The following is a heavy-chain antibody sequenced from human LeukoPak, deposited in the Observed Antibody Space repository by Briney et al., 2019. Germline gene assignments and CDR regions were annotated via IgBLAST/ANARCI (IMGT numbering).Heavy chain of an antibody. J-gene: IGHJ5*02. CDR1: GRSISISSYC. CDR3: ARAARGAAAEWFDP. CDR2: IYDSGST. V-gene: IGHV4-39*01. D-gene: IGHD6-13*01. Sequence: SESLSLTCPVSGRSISISSYCWGWLRQPPGKGLEWFGRIYDSGSTYYNPSLKSRVTISVDTSKNQCSLKLSSVTAADTAVYYCARAARGAAAEWFDPWGQGTLVTVSS.